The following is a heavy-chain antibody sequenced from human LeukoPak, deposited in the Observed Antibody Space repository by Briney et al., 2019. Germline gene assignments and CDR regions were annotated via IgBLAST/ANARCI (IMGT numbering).Heavy chain of an antibody. J-gene: IGHJ4*02. V-gene: IGHV3-23*01. D-gene: IGHD2-2*01. Sequence: PWGSLRLSCAASGFTFSSYAMSWVRQAPGKGLEWVSAISGSGGSTYYADSVKGRFTISRDNSKNTLYLQMNSLRAEDTAVYYCAKDEGYCSSTSCLDFDYWGQGTLVTVSS. CDR1: GFTFSSYA. CDR3: AKDEGYCSSTSCLDFDY. CDR2: ISGSGGST.